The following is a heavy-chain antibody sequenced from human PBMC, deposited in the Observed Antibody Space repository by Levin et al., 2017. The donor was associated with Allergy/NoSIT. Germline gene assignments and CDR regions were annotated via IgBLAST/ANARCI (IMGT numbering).Heavy chain of an antibody. D-gene: IGHD1-26*01. Sequence: PGGSLRLSCAASGFTFSTYAMSWVRQAPGKRPDWVSTITGDGVFTYFADSVKGRFTISRDNSKNTLYLQMSSLRAEDTAVYYCANLNGGGYYPWGQGTQVTVSS. J-gene: IGHJ5*02. CDR1: GFTFSTYA. CDR3: ANLNGGGYYP. V-gene: IGHV3-23*01. CDR2: ITGDGVFT.